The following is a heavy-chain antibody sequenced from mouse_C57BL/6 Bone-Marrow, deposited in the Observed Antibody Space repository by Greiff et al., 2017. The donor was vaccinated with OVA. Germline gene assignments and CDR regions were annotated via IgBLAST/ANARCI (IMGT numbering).Heavy chain of an antibody. V-gene: IGHV1-85*01. CDR1: GYTFTSYD. Sequence: QVQLQQSGPELVKPGASVKLSCKASGYTFTSYDINWVKQRPGQGLEWIGWIYPRDGSTNYNAKFKGKAPLTVAPSSSPAYMELHSLTAEYSAVYFCARCVYYGSSYWYFDVWGTGTTVTVSS. D-gene: IGHD1-1*01. CDR3: ARCVYYGSSYWYFDV. J-gene: IGHJ1*03. CDR2: IYPRDGST.